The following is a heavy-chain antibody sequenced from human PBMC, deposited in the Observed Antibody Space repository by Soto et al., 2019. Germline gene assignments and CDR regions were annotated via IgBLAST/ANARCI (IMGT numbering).Heavy chain of an antibody. CDR1: GFTFSSYG. CDR2: ISYDGSNK. V-gene: IGHV3-30*18. CDR3: AKDHSQGSYFDY. D-gene: IGHD4-4*01. J-gene: IGHJ4*02. Sequence: QVQLVESGGGVVQPGRSLRLSCAASGFTFSSYGMHWVRQAPGKGLEWVAVISYDGSNKYYADSVKGRFTISRDNSKNTXYXXXXXXXXXXTXVYYCAKDHSQGSYFDYWGQGTLVTVSS.